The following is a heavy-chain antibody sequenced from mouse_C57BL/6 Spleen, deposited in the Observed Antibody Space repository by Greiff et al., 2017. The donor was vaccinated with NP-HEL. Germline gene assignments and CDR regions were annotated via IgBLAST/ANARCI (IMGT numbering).Heavy chain of an antibody. CDR3: ARYTDGPFAY. V-gene: IGHV7-3*01. CDR2: IRNKANGYTT. CDR1: GFTFTDYY. J-gene: IGHJ3*01. Sequence: EVKLVESGGGLVQPGGSLSLSCAASGFTFTDYYMSWVRQPPGKALEWLGFIRNKANGYTTEYSASVKGRFTISRDNSQSILYLQMNALRAEDSATYYCARYTDGPFAYWGQGTLVTVSA. D-gene: IGHD2-3*01.